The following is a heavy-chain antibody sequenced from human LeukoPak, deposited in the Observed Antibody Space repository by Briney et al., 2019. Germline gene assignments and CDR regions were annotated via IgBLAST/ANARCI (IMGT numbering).Heavy chain of an antibody. Sequence: GGPLRLPCAPSGFPFTNYWMSWVRQAPGKGREGGANIKKDGSEKYYVDSVKGRFTISRDNAKNSLYLQMNSLRVEDTAVYYCADWKVGATISHFDFWGQGTLVTVSS. D-gene: IGHD1-26*01. V-gene: IGHV3-7*01. CDR1: GFPFTNYW. CDR3: ADWKVGATISHFDF. CDR2: IKKDGSEK. J-gene: IGHJ4*02.